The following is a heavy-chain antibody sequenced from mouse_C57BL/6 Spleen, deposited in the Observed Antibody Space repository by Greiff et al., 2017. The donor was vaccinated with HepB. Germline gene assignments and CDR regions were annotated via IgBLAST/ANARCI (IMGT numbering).Heavy chain of an antibody. D-gene: IGHD2-4*01. CDR3: ARKAYDYDWYFDV. CDR2: IWTGGGT. CDR1: GFSFTSYA. V-gene: IGHV2-9-1*01. Sequence: QVQLKESGPGLVAPSQSLSITCTVSGFSFTSYAISWVRQPPGKGLEWLGVIWTGGGTNYNSALNSILSTRKDNSKSQVFLKMNSLQTDDTARYYCARKAYDYDWYFDVWGTGTTVTVSS. J-gene: IGHJ1*03.